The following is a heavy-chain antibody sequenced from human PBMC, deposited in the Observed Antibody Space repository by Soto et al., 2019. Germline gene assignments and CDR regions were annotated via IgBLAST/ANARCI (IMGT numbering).Heavy chain of an antibody. D-gene: IGHD4-17*01. Sequence: GGSLRLSCAASGFTFSSYWMHWVRQAPGKGLVWVSRINSDGSSTSYADSVKGRFTISRDNAKNTLYLQMNSLRAEDTAVYYCARTPYGENRYFQHWGQGTLVTVSS. CDR1: GFTFSSYW. J-gene: IGHJ1*01. CDR2: INSDGSST. CDR3: ARTPYGENRYFQH. V-gene: IGHV3-74*01.